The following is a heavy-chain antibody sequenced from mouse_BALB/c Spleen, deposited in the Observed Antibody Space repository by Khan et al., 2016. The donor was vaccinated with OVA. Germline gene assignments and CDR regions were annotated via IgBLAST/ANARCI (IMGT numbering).Heavy chain of an antibody. V-gene: IGHV5-6*01. CDR2: ISSDGDYT. Sequence: VELVESGGDLMKPGGSLKLSCAASGFTFSSYSMSWVRQIPDKRLEWVASISSDGDYTYYPDSVKGRFTISGDNAKNTLYLQMSSLKSEDTAMYYGASHVTGSFAYWGQGTLVTVSA. J-gene: IGHJ3*01. D-gene: IGHD4-1*01. CDR1: GFTFSSYS. CDR3: ASHVTGSFAY.